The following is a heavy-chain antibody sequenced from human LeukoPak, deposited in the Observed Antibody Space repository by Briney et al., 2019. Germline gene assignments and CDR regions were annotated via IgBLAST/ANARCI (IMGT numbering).Heavy chain of an antibody. CDR1: GGSISSSSYY. D-gene: IGHD3-10*01. Sequence: ASETLSLTCTVSGGSISSSSYYWGWIRQPPGKGLEWIGSIYYSGSTYYNPSLKSRVTISVDTSKNQFSLKLSSVTAADTAVYYCARSRAPGTMVRGVKYNWFDPWGQGTLVTVSS. CDR2: IYYSGST. V-gene: IGHV4-39*07. CDR3: ARSRAPGTMVRGVKYNWFDP. J-gene: IGHJ5*02.